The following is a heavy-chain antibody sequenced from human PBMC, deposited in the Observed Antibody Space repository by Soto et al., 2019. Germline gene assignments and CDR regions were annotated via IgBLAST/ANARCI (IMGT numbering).Heavy chain of an antibody. CDR1: GETFTSNG. V-gene: IGHV1-18*01. D-gene: IGHD3-22*01. CDR3: ARECYYDSSGYSYYYGMDV. CDR2: ISAYNGNT. Sequence: GASVKVSCKDSGETFTSNGSSWVRQAPGQGLEWMGWISAYNGNTNYAQKLQGRVTMTTDTSTSTAYMELRSLRSDDTAVYYCARECYYDSSGYSYYYGMDVWGQGTTVTVSS. J-gene: IGHJ6*02.